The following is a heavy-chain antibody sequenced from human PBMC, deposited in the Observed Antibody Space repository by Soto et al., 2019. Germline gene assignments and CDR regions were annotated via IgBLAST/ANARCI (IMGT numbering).Heavy chain of an antibody. Sequence: GASVKVSCKVSGYALTELSMHWVRQAPGKGLEWMGGFDPEDGETIYAQKFQGRVTMTGDTSTSTAYMELSSLRSEDTAVYYCARVKYYDLWSGYQCNWFDPWGQGTLVTVSS. J-gene: IGHJ5*02. D-gene: IGHD3-3*01. V-gene: IGHV1-24*01. CDR2: FDPEDGET. CDR3: ARVKYYDLWSGYQCNWFDP. CDR1: GYALTELS.